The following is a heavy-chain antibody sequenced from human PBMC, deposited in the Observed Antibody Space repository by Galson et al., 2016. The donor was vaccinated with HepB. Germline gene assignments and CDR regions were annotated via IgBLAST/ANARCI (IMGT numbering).Heavy chain of an antibody. CDR1: GYTFNSYG. Sequence: SVKVSCKASGYTFNSYGICWVRQAPGQGLEWMGCISAYNGNTNYAQKLQVRVTMTTDTSTSTAYMELRSLRSDDTAIYYCVREVLFGLRSGWEDYWGQGTLVTVSS. D-gene: IGHD6-19*01. CDR2: ISAYNGNT. J-gene: IGHJ4*02. V-gene: IGHV1-18*01. CDR3: VREVLFGLRSGWEDY.